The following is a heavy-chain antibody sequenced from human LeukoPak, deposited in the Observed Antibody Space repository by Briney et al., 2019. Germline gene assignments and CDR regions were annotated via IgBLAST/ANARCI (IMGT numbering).Heavy chain of an antibody. J-gene: IGHJ4*02. D-gene: IGHD3-22*01. CDR3: ARGANYYDSSGSTRHFDY. V-gene: IGHV4-30-2*01. Sequence: PSQTLSLTCAVYGGSISIGGYSWSWIRQPPGKGLEWIGYIYHSGSTYYNPSLKSRVTISVDRSKNQFSLKLSSVTAADTAVYYCARGANYYDSSGSTRHFDYWGQGTLVTVSS. CDR2: IYHSGST. CDR1: GGSISIGGYS.